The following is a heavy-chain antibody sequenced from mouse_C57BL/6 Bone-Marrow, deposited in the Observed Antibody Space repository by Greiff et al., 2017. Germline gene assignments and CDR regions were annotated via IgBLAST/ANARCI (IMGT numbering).Heavy chain of an antibody. CDR1: GYTFTDYY. D-gene: IGHD3-3*01. Sequence: EVQLQQSGPELVKPGASVKISCTASGYTFTDYYMNWVKQSHGKSLEWVGDINPNNGGTSYNQKFKGKATLTVDNASSTAYMELRSLTSEDSAVYYCAREGHECYFDYWGQGTTLTVSS. CDR3: AREGHECYFDY. J-gene: IGHJ2*01. CDR2: INPNNGGT. V-gene: IGHV1-26*01.